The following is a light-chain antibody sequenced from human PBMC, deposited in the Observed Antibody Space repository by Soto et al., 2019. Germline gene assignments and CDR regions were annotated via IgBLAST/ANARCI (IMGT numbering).Light chain of an antibody. CDR2: GAS. CDR3: RQYGRSLGFA. Sequence: EIVLTQSPATLSVSPGERVTLSCRPSQSVDISLAWYQQKPGQAPRLLIYGASNRATGIPDRFSGSGSGTAFTLTISRLEPADFAVYYCRQYGRSLGFAFGGGTKVDI. J-gene: IGKJ4*01. V-gene: IGKV3-20*01. CDR1: QSVDIS.